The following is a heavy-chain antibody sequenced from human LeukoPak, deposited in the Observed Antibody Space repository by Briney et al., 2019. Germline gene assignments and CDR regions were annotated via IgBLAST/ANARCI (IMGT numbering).Heavy chain of an antibody. Sequence: GGSLRLSCAASGFTVSSNYMSWVRQAPGKGLEWVSVIYSGGSTYYADSVKGRFTISRDNSKNTLYLQMNSPRADDTAVYYCAKDTPLCYFDYWGQGTLVTVSS. D-gene: IGHD3-16*01. CDR3: AKDTPLCYFDY. J-gene: IGHJ4*02. CDR1: GFTVSSNY. CDR2: IYSGGST. V-gene: IGHV3-53*05.